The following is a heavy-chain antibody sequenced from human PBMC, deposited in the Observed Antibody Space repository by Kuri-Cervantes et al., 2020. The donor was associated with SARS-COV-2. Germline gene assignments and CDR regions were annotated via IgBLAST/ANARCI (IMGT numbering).Heavy chain of an antibody. J-gene: IGHJ2*01. Sequence: ASVKVSCKASGYTFTSYAMHWVRQAPGQRLEWMGWINAGNGNTKYSQKFQGRVTITRDTSASTAYMELSSLRSEDTAVYYCARVPNTSDGSGSYYNVGWYFDLWGRGTLVTVSS. CDR3: ARVPNTSDGSGSYYNVGWYFDL. CDR2: INAGNGNT. CDR1: GYTFTSYA. D-gene: IGHD3-10*01. V-gene: IGHV1-3*01.